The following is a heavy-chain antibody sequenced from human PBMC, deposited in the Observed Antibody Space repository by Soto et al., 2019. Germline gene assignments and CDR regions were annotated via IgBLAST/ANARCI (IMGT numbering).Heavy chain of an antibody. V-gene: IGHV1-8*01. CDR1: GYTFTSHD. CDR2: MNPNSRHT. CDR3: ARDMSTT. Sequence: QVQLVQSGAEVKKPGASVKVSCKASGYTFTSHDINWMRQTTVQWLEWMEWMNPNSRHTNSAQKFQGRVKMTRDTTINTGYMELTNLRSEDTAIYYCARDMSTTWGQETLVTVSS. J-gene: IGHJ5*02. D-gene: IGHD2-2*01.